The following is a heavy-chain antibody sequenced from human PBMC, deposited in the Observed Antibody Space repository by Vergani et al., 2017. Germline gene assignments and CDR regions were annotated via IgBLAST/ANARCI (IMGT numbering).Heavy chain of an antibody. CDR1: GLSLSIYG. CDR3: ARAEYQLPYHY. V-gene: IGHV3-48*01. CDR2: ISGSSSDI. Sequence: EVQLVESGGGLVQPGGSLTLFCAASGLSLSIYGMNWVRQAPGKGLEWVSYISGSSSDISYADSVKGRFTISRDNAKNSLYLQMNSLRAEDTALYYCARAEYQLPYHYWGQGTLVTVSS. D-gene: IGHD2-2*01. J-gene: IGHJ4*02.